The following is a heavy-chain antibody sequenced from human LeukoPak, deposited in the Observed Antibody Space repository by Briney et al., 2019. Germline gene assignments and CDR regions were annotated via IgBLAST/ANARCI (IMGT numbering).Heavy chain of an antibody. CDR1: RFSFSIYS. J-gene: IGHJ4*02. D-gene: IGHD5-12*01. Sequence: GGSLRLSCAASRFSFSIYSMNWVRQAPGKGLEWVSSISSSSRYIYYADSLKGRFTISRDNAKNSLYLQMNSLRAEDTAVYYCARSGGYSGHPLDYWGQGTLVTVSS. V-gene: IGHV3-21*01. CDR3: ARSGGYSGHPLDY. CDR2: ISSSSRYI.